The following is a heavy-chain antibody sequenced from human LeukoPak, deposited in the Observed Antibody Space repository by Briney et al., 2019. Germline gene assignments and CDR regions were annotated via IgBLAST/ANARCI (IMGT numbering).Heavy chain of an antibody. CDR3: AKARIAAAGTGAFDV. J-gene: IGHJ3*01. CDR1: GFTVSSYG. Sequence: PGGSLRLSCAASGFTVSSYGMTWVRLAPGKGLEWVSAFSATDGSAQYAESVKGRFTISRDNSKNSLYLQMNSLRAEDTAVYYCAKARIAAAGTGAFDVWGQGTMVTVSS. D-gene: IGHD6-13*01. V-gene: IGHV3-23*01. CDR2: FSATDGSA.